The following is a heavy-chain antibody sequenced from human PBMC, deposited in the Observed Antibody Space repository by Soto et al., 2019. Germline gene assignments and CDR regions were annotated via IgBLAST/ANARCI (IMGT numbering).Heavy chain of an antibody. D-gene: IGHD2-8*01. CDR3: ASARYCTNGVCRYYFDY. Sequence: SDTLSLTCTVSGGSISSGGYYWSWIRQHPGKGLEWIGYIYYSGSTYYNPSLKSRVTISVDTSKNQFSLKLSSVTAADTAVYYCASARYCTNGVCRYYFDYWGQGTLVTVSS. CDR1: GGSISSGGYY. V-gene: IGHV4-31*03. J-gene: IGHJ4*02. CDR2: IYYSGST.